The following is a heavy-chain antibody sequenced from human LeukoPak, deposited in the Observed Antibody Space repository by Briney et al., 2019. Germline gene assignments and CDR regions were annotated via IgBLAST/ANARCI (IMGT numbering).Heavy chain of an antibody. D-gene: IGHD3-10*01. V-gene: IGHV4-30-2*01. CDR3: ARAPSELLWFGPPRGYFDY. CDR2: IYHSGST. Sequence: SETLSLTCTVSGGSISSGGYYWSWIRQPPGKGLEWIVYIYHSGSTYYNPSLKSRVTISVDRSKNQFSLKLSSVTAADTAVYYCARAPSELLWFGPPRGYFDYWGQGTLVTVPS. J-gene: IGHJ4*02. CDR1: GGSISSGGYY.